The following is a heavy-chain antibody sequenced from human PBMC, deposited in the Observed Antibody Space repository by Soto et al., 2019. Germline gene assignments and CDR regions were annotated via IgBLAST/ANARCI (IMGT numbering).Heavy chain of an antibody. J-gene: IGHJ4*02. CDR3: AREMVYAALDY. V-gene: IGHV3-74*01. CDR1: GFTFSSYW. D-gene: IGHD2-8*01. Sequence: GGSLRLSCAASGFTFSSYWMHWVRQAPGKGLVWVSRINSDGSSTSYADSVKGRFTISRDNAKNTLYLQMNSLRAEDTAVYYCAREMVYAALDYWGQGTLVTVSS. CDR2: INSDGSST.